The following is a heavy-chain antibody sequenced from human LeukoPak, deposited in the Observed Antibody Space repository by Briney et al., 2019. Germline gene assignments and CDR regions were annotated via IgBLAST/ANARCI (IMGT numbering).Heavy chain of an antibody. D-gene: IGHD3-16*01. V-gene: IGHV4-30-2*02. Sequence: PSETLSLTCTVSGGSISSGGYYWSWIRQPPGKGLEWIGYIYHSGSTYYNPSLKSRVIISVDRSKNQFSLKLSSVTAADTAVYYCARFVRDDYVWGAFDIWGQGTMVTVSS. CDR2: IYHSGST. CDR1: GGSISSGGYY. J-gene: IGHJ3*02. CDR3: ARFVRDDYVWGAFDI.